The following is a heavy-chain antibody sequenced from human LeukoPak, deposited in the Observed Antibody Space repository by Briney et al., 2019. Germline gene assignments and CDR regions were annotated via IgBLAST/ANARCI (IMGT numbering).Heavy chain of an antibody. CDR3: ARDLADYYDSSGYAFDI. D-gene: IGHD3-22*01. CDR1: GGSISSGDYY. Sequence: SETLSLTCTVSGGSISSGDYYWSWIRQPPGKGLEWIGYIYYSGSTYYNPSLKSRVTISVDTSKYQFSLKLSSVTAADTAMYYCARDLADYYDSSGYAFDIWGQGTMVTVSS. V-gene: IGHV4-30-4*01. J-gene: IGHJ3*02. CDR2: IYYSGST.